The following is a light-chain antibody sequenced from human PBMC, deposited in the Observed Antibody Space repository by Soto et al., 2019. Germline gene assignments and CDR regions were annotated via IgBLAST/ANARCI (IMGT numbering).Light chain of an antibody. CDR1: QSISSW. V-gene: IGKV1-5*03. CDR2: KAS. Sequence: DIQMTQSSCSLSASVGDRVTIPCRASQSISSWLAWYQQKPGKAPKLLIYKASSLESGVPSRFSGSGSGTEFTLTISSLQPDDFATYYCQQYNRWTFGQGTKVDIK. J-gene: IGKJ1*01. CDR3: QQYNRWT.